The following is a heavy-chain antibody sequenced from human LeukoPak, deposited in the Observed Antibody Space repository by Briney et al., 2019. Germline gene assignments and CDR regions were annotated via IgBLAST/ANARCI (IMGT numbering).Heavy chain of an antibody. CDR3: AIGRGPYCGGDCYSNY. V-gene: IGHV1-8*02. Sequence: ASVKVSCKASGYTFTGYYMHWVRQAPGQGLEWMGWINPNSGNTGYAQKFQGRVTMTRNTSISTAYMEPSSLRSEDTAVYYCAIGRGPYCGGDCYSNYWGQGTLVTVSS. CDR2: INPNSGNT. J-gene: IGHJ4*02. D-gene: IGHD2-21*02. CDR1: GYTFTGYY.